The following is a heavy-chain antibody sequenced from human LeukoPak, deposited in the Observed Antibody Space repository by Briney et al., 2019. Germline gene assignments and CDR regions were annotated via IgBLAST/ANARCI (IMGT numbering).Heavy chain of an antibody. D-gene: IGHD6-13*01. V-gene: IGHV4-38-2*02. J-gene: IGHJ4*02. CDR1: GYSIRSGYY. Sequence: SETLSLTCTVSGYSIRSGYYWGWIRQPPGKGLEWIATIYHTGITYYNPSLKSRVTISVDTSKNQFSLKLSSVTAADTAVYYCARYSSTRNFDYWGQGTLVTVSS. CDR2: IYHTGIT. CDR3: ARYSSTRNFDY.